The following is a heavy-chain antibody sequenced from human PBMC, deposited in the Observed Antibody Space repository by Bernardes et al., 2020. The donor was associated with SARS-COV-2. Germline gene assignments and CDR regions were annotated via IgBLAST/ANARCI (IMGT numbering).Heavy chain of an antibody. CDR1: GGSVSSVSYY. D-gene: IGHD2-15*01. CDR3: ARAPLGYCSGGSCYPFDY. Sequence: SEALSLTCTVSGGSVSSVSYYWSWLLQPPGKGLEWIGYIYYSGITNYNPSLKSRVTISVDTSKNQFSLKLSSVTAADTAVYYCARAPLGYCSGGSCYPFDYWGQGTLVTVSS. CDR2: IYYSGIT. V-gene: IGHV4-61*01. J-gene: IGHJ4*02.